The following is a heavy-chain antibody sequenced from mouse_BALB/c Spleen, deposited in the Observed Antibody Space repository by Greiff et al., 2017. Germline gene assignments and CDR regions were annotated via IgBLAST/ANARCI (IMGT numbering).Heavy chain of an antibody. CDR1: GYSITSGYY. V-gene: IGHV3-6*02. CDR2: ISYDGSN. J-gene: IGHJ4*01. D-gene: IGHD1-2*01. CDR3: EREGRLSYAMDY. Sequence: EVHLVESGPGLVKPSQSLSLTCSVTGYSITSGYYWNWIRQFPGNKLEWMGYISYDGSNNYNPSLKNRISITRDTSKNQFFLKLNSVTTEDTATYYCEREGRLSYAMDYWGQGTSVTVSS.